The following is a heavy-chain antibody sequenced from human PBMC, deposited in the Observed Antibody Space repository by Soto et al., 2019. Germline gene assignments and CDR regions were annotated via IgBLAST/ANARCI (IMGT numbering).Heavy chain of an antibody. Sequence: LVESLKISCKGSGYGFSIRWVAWRRQMPGKGLEWVGIIYPGNSNTMYSPSFRGHVTISAAKSITTVFLQWSSLRASDTAMYYCERQIYDFDRGPNLKYFLAFSGQGT. V-gene: IGHV5-51*01. J-gene: IGHJ4*02. CDR1: GYGFSIRW. CDR2: IYPGNSNT. D-gene: IGHD2-21*02. CDR3: ERQIYDFDRGPNLKYFLAF.